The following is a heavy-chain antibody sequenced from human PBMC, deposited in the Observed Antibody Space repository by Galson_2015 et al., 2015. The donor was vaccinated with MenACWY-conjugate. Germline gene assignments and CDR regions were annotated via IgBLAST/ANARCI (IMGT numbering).Heavy chain of an antibody. CDR2: IYSDGST. CDR1: GLTVSSSY. Sequence: SLRLSCAVSGLTVSSSYMTWVRQAPGKGLEGVSVIYSDGSTYNAESVKGRFTISRDNSKNTVFLQMTSLRAEDTAMYYCARDSWATTVWGLNKRKTIDYYYGMDVWGQGTTVIVSS. CDR3: ARDSWATTVWGLNKRKTIDYYYGMDV. D-gene: IGHD3-10*01. J-gene: IGHJ6*02. V-gene: IGHV3-53*01.